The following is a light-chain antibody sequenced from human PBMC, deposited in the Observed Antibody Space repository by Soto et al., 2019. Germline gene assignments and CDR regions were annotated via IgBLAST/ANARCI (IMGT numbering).Light chain of an antibody. CDR3: QQYGSSPPIT. CDR2: GAS. Sequence: ETVLTQSPGTLSLSPGERATLSCRASQSVRSSNLAWYQQKPGQAPRLLIYGASSRATGIPDRFSGSGSGTDFTLTISRLEPEDFAVYYCQQYGSSPPITFGQGTRLEIK. J-gene: IGKJ5*01. V-gene: IGKV3-20*01. CDR1: QSVRSSN.